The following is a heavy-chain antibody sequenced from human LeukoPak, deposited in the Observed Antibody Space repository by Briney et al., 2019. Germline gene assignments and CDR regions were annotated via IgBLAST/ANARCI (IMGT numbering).Heavy chain of an antibody. D-gene: IGHD3-16*01. J-gene: IGHJ4*02. CDR2: IYYSGST. CDR1: GGSISSGGYY. CDR3: ARGAPKQPMGKYYFDY. V-gene: IGHV4-31*03. Sequence: SETLSLTCTVSGGSISSGGYYWSWIRQHPGKGLEWIGYIYYSGSTYYNPSLKSRVTISVDTSKNQFSLKLSSVTAADTGVYYCARGAPKQPMGKYYFDYWGQGTLVTVSS.